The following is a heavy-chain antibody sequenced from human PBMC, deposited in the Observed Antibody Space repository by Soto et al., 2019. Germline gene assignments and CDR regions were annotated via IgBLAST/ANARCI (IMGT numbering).Heavy chain of an antibody. V-gene: IGHV1-8*01. D-gene: IGHD3-3*01. Sequence: QVQLVQSGAEVKKPGASVKVSCKASGYTFTSYDINWVRQATGQGLEWMGWMNPNSGNTGYAQKFQGRVTMTRNTSISTSYMELSSLRSEDTAVYYCVRGRRITYYDFWSGYFPSDYWGQGTLVTVSS. J-gene: IGHJ4*02. CDR3: VRGRRITYYDFWSGYFPSDY. CDR1: GYTFTSYD. CDR2: MNPNSGNT.